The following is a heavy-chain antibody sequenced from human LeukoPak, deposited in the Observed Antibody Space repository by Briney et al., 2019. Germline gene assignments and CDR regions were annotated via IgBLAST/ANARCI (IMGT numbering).Heavy chain of an antibody. J-gene: IGHJ4*02. CDR3: ARDRTNSGGWPPFFDY. D-gene: IGHD2-15*01. CDR1: GYPFSSHG. Sequence: GASVKVSCKASGYPFSSHGITWVRQAPGQGLEWMGWISCYNGDTHYAQTFQGRVTMTKDKFTTTAYMELKSLRSDATAIYYCARDRTNSGGWPPFFDYWGQGTLVAVSS. CDR2: ISCYNGDT. V-gene: IGHV1-18*01.